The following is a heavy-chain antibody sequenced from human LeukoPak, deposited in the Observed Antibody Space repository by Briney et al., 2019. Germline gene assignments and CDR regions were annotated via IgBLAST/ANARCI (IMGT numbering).Heavy chain of an antibody. Sequence: PSETLYLTCTVSGGSISSSSYYWGWIRQPPGKGLEWIGSIYYSGSTYYNPSLKSRVTISVDTSKNQFSLKLSSVTAADTAVYYCARAWDYYDSSGYYYLFDYWGQGTLVTVSS. J-gene: IGHJ4*02. V-gene: IGHV4-39*01. CDR1: GGSISSSSYY. D-gene: IGHD3-22*01. CDR3: ARAWDYYDSSGYYYLFDY. CDR2: IYYSGST.